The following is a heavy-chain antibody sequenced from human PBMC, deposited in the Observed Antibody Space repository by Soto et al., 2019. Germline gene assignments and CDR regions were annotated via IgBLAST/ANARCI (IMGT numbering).Heavy chain of an antibody. CDR1: GGSISTGGFY. J-gene: IGHJ4*02. CDR2: IYRSGPT. V-gene: IGHV4-31*03. Sequence: QVQLQESGPGLVKPSQTLSLNCTVSGGSISTGGFYWGWIRQHPGEGLEWIGYIYRSGPTYYKSSLKSRVSISVDTSKNPLSLPLNSVTAADTAVYYCTRVSTGATYYFDSWGQGTLVTVSS. CDR3: TRVSTGATYYFDS. D-gene: IGHD7-27*01.